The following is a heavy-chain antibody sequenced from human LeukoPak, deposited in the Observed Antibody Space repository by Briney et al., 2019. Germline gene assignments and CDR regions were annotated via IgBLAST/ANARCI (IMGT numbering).Heavy chain of an antibody. CDR1: GFTFSGSA. Sequence: PGGSLKLSCAASGFTFSGSAMHWVRQASGKGLEWVGRIRSKANSYATAYAASVKGRFTISRDDSKNTAYLQMNSLKTEDTAVYYCTSVVVVAATHGTSDYWGQGTLVTASS. D-gene: IGHD2-15*01. V-gene: IGHV3-73*01. CDR2: IRSKANSYAT. J-gene: IGHJ4*02. CDR3: TSVVVVAATHGTSDY.